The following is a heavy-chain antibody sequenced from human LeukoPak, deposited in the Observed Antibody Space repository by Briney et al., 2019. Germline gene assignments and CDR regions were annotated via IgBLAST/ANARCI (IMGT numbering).Heavy chain of an antibody. V-gene: IGHV3-23*01. CDR3: AKDLFLDGGWYIIDY. CDR2: ISGSGGST. CDR1: GFTFSSYA. D-gene: IGHD6-19*01. Sequence: GGSLRLSCAASGFTFSSYAMSWVRQAPGKGLEWVSAISGSGGSTYYADSVKGRFTISRDNSKNTLYLQMNSLRAEDTAVYYCAKDLFLDGGWYIIDYWGQGTLVSVSS. J-gene: IGHJ4*02.